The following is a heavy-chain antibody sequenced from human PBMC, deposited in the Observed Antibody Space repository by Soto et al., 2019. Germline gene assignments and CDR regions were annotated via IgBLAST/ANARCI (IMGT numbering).Heavy chain of an antibody. CDR2: MSHSGGT. V-gene: IGHV4-34*01. D-gene: IGHD1-1*01. CDR3: ARVERGTATTVVDAFDI. J-gene: IGHJ3*02. Sequence: QVQLQQWGAGLLKPSETLSLTCAVYGGFVTSGSYYWSWIRQPPGKGLEWIGEMSHSGGTHFNPSLKSRVTISVDTSKNQCTLKMSSVTAADPALYYCARVERGTATTVVDAFDIWGPGTMVTVSS. CDR1: GGFVTSGSYY.